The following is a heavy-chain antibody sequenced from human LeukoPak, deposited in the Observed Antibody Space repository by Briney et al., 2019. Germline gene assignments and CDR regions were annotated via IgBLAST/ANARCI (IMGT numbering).Heavy chain of an antibody. CDR1: GGSISSSSYY. D-gene: IGHD1-14*01. CDR3: ASEALPVWYIRD. J-gene: IGHJ4*02. Sequence: PSETLSLTCTVSGGSISSSSYYWGWIRQSPGKGLEWIGSIYYSGSTYYNPSLKSRVTISVDTSKNQFSLKLSSVTAADTAVYYCASEALPVWYIRDWGQGTLVTVSS. CDR2: IYYSGST. V-gene: IGHV4-39*07.